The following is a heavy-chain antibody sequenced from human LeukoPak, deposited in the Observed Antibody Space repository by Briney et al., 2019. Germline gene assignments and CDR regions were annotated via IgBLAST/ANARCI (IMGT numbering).Heavy chain of an antibody. CDR1: GGSISSSSYY. V-gene: IGHV4-39*02. CDR2: IYYSGST. J-gene: IGHJ5*02. CDR3: ARDAYCSSTSCYVGWFDP. Sequence: PSETLSLTCTVSGGSISSSSYYWGWIRQPPGKGLEWIGSIYYSGSTYYNPSLKSRVTISVDTSKNQFSLKLSSVTAADTAVYYCARDAYCSSTSCYVGWFDPWGQGTLVTVSS. D-gene: IGHD2-2*01.